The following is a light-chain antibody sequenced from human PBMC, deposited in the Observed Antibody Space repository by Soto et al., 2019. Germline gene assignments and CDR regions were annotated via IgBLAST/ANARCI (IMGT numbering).Light chain of an antibody. Sequence: EIVMTQSPATLSVSPGERATLSCRASQSVSSNLAWYQQEPGQAPRLLIYGASTRATGIPARFSGSGSGTEFTLTISSLQSEDFAVYYCQQYNNWPSWTFGPGTKV. CDR2: GAS. V-gene: IGKV3-15*01. CDR1: QSVSSN. J-gene: IGKJ1*01. CDR3: QQYNNWPSWT.